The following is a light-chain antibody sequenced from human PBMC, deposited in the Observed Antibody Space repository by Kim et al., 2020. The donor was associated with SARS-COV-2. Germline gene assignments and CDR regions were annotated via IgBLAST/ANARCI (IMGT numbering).Light chain of an antibody. CDR2: DNN. CDR1: SSNIGAGSA. CDR3: QSYDSSLSAWV. V-gene: IGLV1-40*01. J-gene: IGLJ3*02. Sequence: QRVTVSCTGSSSNIGAGSAVHWYQQLPGAAPKLLIFDNNNRPSGVPDRFSGSRSGTSASLAITGLQAEDEADYHCQSYDSSLSAWVFGGGTQLTVL.